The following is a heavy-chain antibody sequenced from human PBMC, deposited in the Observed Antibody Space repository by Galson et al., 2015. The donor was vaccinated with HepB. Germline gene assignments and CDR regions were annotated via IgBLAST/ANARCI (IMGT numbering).Heavy chain of an antibody. Sequence: PALVKPTQTLTLTCTFSGFSLSTSGVGVGWIRQPPGKALEWLALIYWDDDKRYSPSLKSRLTITKDTSKNQVVLTMTNMDPVDTATYYCAHSMITMIVVGNFDYWGQGTLVTVSS. J-gene: IGHJ4*02. V-gene: IGHV2-5*02. D-gene: IGHD3-22*01. CDR3: AHSMITMIVVGNFDY. CDR2: IYWDDDK. CDR1: GFSLSTSGVG.